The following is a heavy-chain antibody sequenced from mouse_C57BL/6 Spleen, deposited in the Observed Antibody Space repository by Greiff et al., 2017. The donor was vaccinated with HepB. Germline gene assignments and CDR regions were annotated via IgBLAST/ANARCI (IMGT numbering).Heavy chain of an antibody. CDR2: IYPGDGDT. CDR1: GYAFSSSW. V-gene: IGHV1-82*01. D-gene: IGHD1-1*01. Sequence: QVQLQQSGPELVKPGASVKISCKASGYAFSSSWMNWVKQRPGKGLEWIGRIYPGDGDTNYNGKFKGKATLTADKSSSTAYMQLSSLTSEDSAVYFCARLGISSYNYFDYWGQGTTITVSS. CDR3: ARLGISSYNYFDY. J-gene: IGHJ2*01.